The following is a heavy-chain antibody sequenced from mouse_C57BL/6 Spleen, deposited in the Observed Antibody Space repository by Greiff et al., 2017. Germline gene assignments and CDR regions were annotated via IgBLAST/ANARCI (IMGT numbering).Heavy chain of an antibody. J-gene: IGHJ2*01. D-gene: IGHD1-1*01. CDR3: SRISTTRGGYFAY. CDR2: IWSGGST. V-gene: IGHV2-5*01. Sequence: QVQLQQSGPGLVQPSQTLSLTCTVSGFSFTSYGVHWVRQSPGKGLEWLGVIWSGGSTDYNAAFMSRLRITKDNSKSKVFCKMNSLQANNTAIYYCSRISTTRGGYFAYWGQGTTLTVSS. CDR1: GFSFTSYG.